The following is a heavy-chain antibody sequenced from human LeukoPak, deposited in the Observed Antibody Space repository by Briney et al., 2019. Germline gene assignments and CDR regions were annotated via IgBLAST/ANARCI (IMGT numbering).Heavy chain of an antibody. CDR1: GFTITSSA. J-gene: IGHJ3*02. V-gene: IGHV1-58*02. D-gene: IGHD2-21*02. CDR3: AAASEIVVVTADAFDI. Sequence: ASVKVSCKASGFTITSSAMQWVRQARGQRLEWIGWIVVGSGNTNYAQKFQERVTITRDMSTSTAYMELSSLRSEDTAVYYCAAASEIVVVTADAFDIWGQGTMVTVSS. CDR2: IVVGSGNT.